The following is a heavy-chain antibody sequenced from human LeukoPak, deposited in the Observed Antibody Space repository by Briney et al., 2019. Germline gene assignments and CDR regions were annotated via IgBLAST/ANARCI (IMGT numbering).Heavy chain of an antibody. J-gene: IGHJ4*02. D-gene: IGHD6-19*01. CDR1: GYSFTSYW. CDR2: IYPGDSDT. CDR3: ARCSPYSSGWPPLFDY. V-gene: IGHV5-51*07. Sequence: GESLKISCKGSGYSFTSYWIGWVHQMPGKGLKWMGIIYPGDSDTRYSPSFQGQVTISADKSISTAYLQWSSLKASDTAMYYCARCSPYSSGWPPLFDYWGQGTLVTVSS.